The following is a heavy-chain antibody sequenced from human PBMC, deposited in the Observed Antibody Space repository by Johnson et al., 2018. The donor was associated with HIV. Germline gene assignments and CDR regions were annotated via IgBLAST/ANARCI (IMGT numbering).Heavy chain of an antibody. J-gene: IGHJ3*02. V-gene: IGHV3-30*04. Sequence: QVQLVESGGGVVQHGMFVTLSCAASGLNFSDYGMHWVRQAPGKGLEWVAVISFDGSNEYYADSVKGRFTISRDNSKNTLHLQMNSLRTEDTAVYYCVRGRISSVVVDLRGGGFDIWGQGTLVTVSS. CDR2: ISFDGSNE. D-gene: IGHD2-2*01. CDR1: GLNFSDYG. CDR3: VRGRISSVVVDLRGGGFDI.